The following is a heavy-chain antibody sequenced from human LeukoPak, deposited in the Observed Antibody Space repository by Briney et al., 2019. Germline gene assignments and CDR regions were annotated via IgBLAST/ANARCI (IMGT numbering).Heavy chain of an antibody. CDR1: GGSISSSSYY. J-gene: IGHJ1*01. CDR3: ASLGGDFDWSRPFQH. D-gene: IGHD3-9*01. V-gene: IGHV4-39*01. Sequence: PSETLSLTCTVSGGSISSSSYYWGWIRQPPGKGLEWIGSIYYSGSTYHNPSLKSRVTISVDTSKNQFSLKLSSVTAADTAVYYCASLGGDFDWSRPFQHWGQGTLVTVSS. CDR2: IYYSGST.